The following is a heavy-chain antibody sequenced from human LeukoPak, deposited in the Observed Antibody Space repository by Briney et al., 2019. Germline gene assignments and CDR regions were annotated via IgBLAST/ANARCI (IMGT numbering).Heavy chain of an antibody. CDR3: ARFSYGPYFDY. CDR1: GFTFSRYS. D-gene: IGHD5-18*01. Sequence: GGSLRLSCAASGFTFSRYSMNWVRQAPGKGLEWVSAISSSSSYIYYADSVKGRFTISRDNAKNSLYLQMNSLRAEDTAVYYCARFSYGPYFDYWGQGTLVTVSS. J-gene: IGHJ4*02. CDR2: ISSSSSYI. V-gene: IGHV3-21*01.